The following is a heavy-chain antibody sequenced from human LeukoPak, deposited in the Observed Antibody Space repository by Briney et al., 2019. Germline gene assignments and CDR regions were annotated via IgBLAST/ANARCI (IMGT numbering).Heavy chain of an antibody. J-gene: IGHJ4*02. V-gene: IGHV3-7*05. D-gene: IGHD3-10*01. CDR1: GVSFSSSW. CDR2: IKQDGSEK. CDR3: AVIRFGDNYFDH. Sequence: GGSLRLSCAASGVSFSSSWMSWVRQAPGKGLEWVASIKQDGSEKYYVDFVKGRFSISRDNAKNSLYLQMNSLGADDTAVYYCAVIRFGDNYFDHWGQGTLVTVSS.